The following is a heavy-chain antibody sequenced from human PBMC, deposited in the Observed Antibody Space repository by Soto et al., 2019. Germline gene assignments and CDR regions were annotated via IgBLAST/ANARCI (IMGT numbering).Heavy chain of an antibody. J-gene: IGHJ3*02. V-gene: IGHV4-39*01. CDR1: GGSISSDTYY. Sequence: QLQVQESGPGLVKASETLSLTCSVSGGSISSDTYYWVWVRQPPGKGLEWIGSIKYNGHTYYNPPLKSRVAMSVDTSKNQFSLHLTSVTAADTAVYSCARQRAWYGEWAFDIWGQGTRVTVSS. D-gene: IGHD3-10*01. CDR3: ARQRAWYGEWAFDI. CDR2: IKYNGHT.